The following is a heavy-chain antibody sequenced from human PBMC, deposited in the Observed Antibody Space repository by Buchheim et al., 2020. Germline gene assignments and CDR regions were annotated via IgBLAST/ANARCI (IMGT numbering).Heavy chain of an antibody. CDR1: GFTFSDYY. CDR2: ISSSGSTI. V-gene: IGHV3-11*01. J-gene: IGHJ5*02. D-gene: IGHD3-9*01. CDR3: ARVVGLRYFDWLPSGGGDWFDP. Sequence: QVQLVESGGGLVKPGGSLRLSCAASGFTFSDYYMSWIRQAPGKGLEWVSYISSSGSTIYYADSVKGRFTISRANAKNSLYLQMNSLRAEDTAVYYCARVVGLRYFDWLPSGGGDWFDPWGQGTL.